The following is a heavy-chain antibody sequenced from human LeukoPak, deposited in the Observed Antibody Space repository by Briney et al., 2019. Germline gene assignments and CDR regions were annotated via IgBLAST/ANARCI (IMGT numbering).Heavy chain of an antibody. CDR2: ISSSSSYI. V-gene: IGHV3-21*01. Sequence: PGGSLRLSCAASGFIFSNCWMNWVRQAPGKGLEWVSSISSSSSYIYYADSVKGRFTISRDNAKNSLHLQMNSQRAEDTAVYYCAKNYYDSSGLFDYWGQGTLVIVSS. J-gene: IGHJ4*02. D-gene: IGHD3-22*01. CDR1: GFIFSNCW. CDR3: AKNYYDSSGLFDY.